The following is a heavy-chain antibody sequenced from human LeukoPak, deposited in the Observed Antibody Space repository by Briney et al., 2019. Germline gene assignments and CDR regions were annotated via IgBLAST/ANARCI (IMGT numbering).Heavy chain of an antibody. CDR2: ISSSSSYI. CDR1: GFTFSSYS. V-gene: IGHV3-21*01. Sequence: GGSVRLSCAASGFTFSSYSMNWVRQAPGKGLEWVSSISSSSSYIYYADSVKGRFTISRDNAKNSLYLQMNSLRAEDTAVYYCARELIRGDAFDIWGQGTMVTISS. J-gene: IGHJ3*02. CDR3: ARELIRGDAFDI.